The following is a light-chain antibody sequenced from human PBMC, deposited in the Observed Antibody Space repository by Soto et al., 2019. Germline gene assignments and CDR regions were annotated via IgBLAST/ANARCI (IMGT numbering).Light chain of an antibody. Sequence: AIQMTQSPSSLSASVGDRVTITCRASQGIRNDLGWYQQKPGKAPKLLIYAASSLQSGVPSRFSGSGSGTDFTLTISSLQPEDFATSSCLLDYNYPPTFGQGTKVDIK. CDR3: LLDYNYPPT. CDR1: QGIRND. V-gene: IGKV1-6*01. CDR2: AAS. J-gene: IGKJ1*01.